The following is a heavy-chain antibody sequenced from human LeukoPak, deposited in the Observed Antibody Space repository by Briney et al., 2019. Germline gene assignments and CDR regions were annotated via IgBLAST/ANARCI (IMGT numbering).Heavy chain of an antibody. CDR3: ARVGRRDAFDI. J-gene: IGHJ3*02. CDR1: GGSFSGYY. V-gene: IGHV4-34*09. CDR2: INHSGST. Sequence: SETLSLTCAVYGGSFSGYYWSWIRQPPGKGLEWIGEINHSGSTYYNPSLKSRVTISVDTSKNQFSLKLSSVTAADTAVYYCARVGRRDAFDIWGQGTMVTVSS.